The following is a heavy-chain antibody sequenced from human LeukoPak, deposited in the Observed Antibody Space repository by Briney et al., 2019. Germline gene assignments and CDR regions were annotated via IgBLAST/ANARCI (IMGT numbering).Heavy chain of an antibody. CDR3: ARHFDRVTTPAFDI. Sequence: SETLSLTCTVSGGSISSSSSDYYWGWVRQPPGKGLEWIGSISYSWTTYYNPSLKSRVTISADTSNNQFSLKVTSVTAADTAVYYCARHFDRVTTPAFDIWGQGTMVTVSS. J-gene: IGHJ3*02. D-gene: IGHD4-17*01. CDR1: GGSISSSSSDYY. V-gene: IGHV4-39*01. CDR2: ISYSWTT.